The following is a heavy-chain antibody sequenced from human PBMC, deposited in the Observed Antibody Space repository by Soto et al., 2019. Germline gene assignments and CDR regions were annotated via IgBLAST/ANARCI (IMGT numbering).Heavy chain of an antibody. D-gene: IGHD5-12*01. CDR3: ARDIHIVATIHSWFDP. CDR1: GGTFSSYA. Sequence: QVQLVQSGAEVKKPGSSVKVSCKASGGTFSSYAISWVRQAPGQGLEWMGGIIPIFGTANYAQKFQGRVTITADKSTITAYMELSSLRSEDTAVYYCARDIHIVATIHSWFDPWGQGTLVTVSS. V-gene: IGHV1-69*06. J-gene: IGHJ5*02. CDR2: IIPIFGTA.